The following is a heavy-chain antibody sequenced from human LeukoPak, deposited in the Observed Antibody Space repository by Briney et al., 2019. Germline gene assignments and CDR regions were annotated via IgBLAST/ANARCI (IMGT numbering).Heavy chain of an antibody. J-gene: IGHJ4*02. V-gene: IGHV4-59*01. CDR1: GGSISSYY. D-gene: IGHD3-22*01. CDR2: IYYSGST. Sequence: SETLSLTCTVSGGSISSYYWSWIRQPPGKGLEWIGYIYYSGSTNYNPSLKSRVTISVDTSKNQFSLKLSSVTAADTAVYYCARRAGDYSHPYDYWGRGILVTVSS. CDR3: ARRAGDYSHPYDY.